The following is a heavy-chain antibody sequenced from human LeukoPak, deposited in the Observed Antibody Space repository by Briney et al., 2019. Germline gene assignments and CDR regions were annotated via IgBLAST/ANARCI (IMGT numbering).Heavy chain of an antibody. J-gene: IGHJ6*03. Sequence: SQTLSLTCAISGDSVSSNSAVWNWIRQSPSRGLEWLGRTYYRSRWFNDYAVSVKSRMTINPDTSKNQFSLQLNSVTPEDTAVYYCAKPYPSGWYYYYYYMDVWGKGTTVTISS. CDR2: TYYRSRWFN. CDR3: AKPYPSGWYYYYYYMDV. D-gene: IGHD6-19*01. CDR1: GDSVSSNSAV. V-gene: IGHV6-1*01.